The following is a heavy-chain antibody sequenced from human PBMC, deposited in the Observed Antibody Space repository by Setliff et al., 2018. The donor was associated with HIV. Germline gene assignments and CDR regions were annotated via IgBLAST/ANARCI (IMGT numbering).Heavy chain of an antibody. D-gene: IGHD1-26*01. CDR3: ARDQWVGATADYYYYMDV. CDR2: TWYDGSNK. V-gene: IGHV3-33*08. J-gene: IGHJ6*03. CDR1: GFTFSTYS. Sequence: PGGSLRLSCAASGFTFSTYSMNWVRQAPGKGLEWVAVTWYDGSNKYYVDSVKGRFTISRDNAKNLLYLQMNTLRAEDTAVYYCARDQWVGATADYYYYMDVWGKGTTVTVSS.